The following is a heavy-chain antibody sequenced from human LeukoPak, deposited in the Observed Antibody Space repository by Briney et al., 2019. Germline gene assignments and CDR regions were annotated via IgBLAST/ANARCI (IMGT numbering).Heavy chain of an antibody. V-gene: IGHV4-59*12. D-gene: IGHD5-18*01. CDR3: ARDATGYSYGYY. Sequence: SETLSLTCTVSGGSISSYYWSWIRQPPGKGLEWIGYIYYSGSTYYNPSLKSRVTISVDTSKNQFPLKLNSVTAADTAVYYCARDATGYSYGYYWGQGTLVTVSS. CDR2: IYYSGST. CDR1: GGSISSYY. J-gene: IGHJ4*02.